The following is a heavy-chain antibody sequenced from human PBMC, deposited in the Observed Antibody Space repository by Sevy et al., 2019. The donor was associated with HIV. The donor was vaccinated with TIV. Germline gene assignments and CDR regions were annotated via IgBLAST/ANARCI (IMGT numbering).Heavy chain of an antibody. CDR3: VRDVGYGVWNGYLY. Sequence: GGSLRLSCAASGFAFSSFAMHWVRQAPGKGLEWVAVIWHDASYQYYLDSVKGRFTISRDNSKNTRYLQRSSLRAEDTAVYYCVRDVGYGVWNGYLYWGQGTLVTVSS. J-gene: IGHJ4*02. CDR2: IWHDASYQ. D-gene: IGHD3-3*01. V-gene: IGHV3-33*01. CDR1: GFAFSSFA.